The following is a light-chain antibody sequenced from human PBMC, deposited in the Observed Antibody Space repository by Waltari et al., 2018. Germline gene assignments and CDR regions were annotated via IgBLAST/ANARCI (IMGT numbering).Light chain of an antibody. CDR1: NIGSKS. CDR2: DDH. CDR3: QVWDSGSGRPQVI. V-gene: IGLV3-21*02. J-gene: IGLJ2*01. Sequence: SYVLTQPPSVSVAPGQTAIITCGGDNIGSKSVHWYQQRAGQAPVLVVHDDHDRPSGIPERLSGSNSGNTATLTSSRVEAGDEADFYCQVWDSGSGRPQVIFGGGTRLTVL.